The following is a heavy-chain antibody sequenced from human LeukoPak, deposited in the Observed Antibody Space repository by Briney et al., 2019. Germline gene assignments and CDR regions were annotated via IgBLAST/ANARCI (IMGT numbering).Heavy chain of an antibody. CDR2: IYSGGST. J-gene: IGHJ5*02. CDR1: GFTVSSNY. D-gene: IGHD2-2*01. Sequence: GGSLRLSCAASGFTVSSNYMSWVRQAPGKGLEWVSVIYSGGSTYYADSVKGRFTISRDNSKNTLYLQMNSLRAEDTAVYYCARGGGYCSSTSCRYNWFDPWGQGTLFTVSS. CDR3: ARGGGYCSSTSCRYNWFDP. V-gene: IGHV3-53*01.